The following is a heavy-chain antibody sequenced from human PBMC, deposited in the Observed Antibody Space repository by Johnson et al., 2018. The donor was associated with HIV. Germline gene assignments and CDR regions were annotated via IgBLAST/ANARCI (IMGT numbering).Heavy chain of an antibody. CDR3: TTDLEWELLHDAFDI. V-gene: IGHV3-33*08. CDR2: VWSDGNNR. CDR1: GFTFSDYY. D-gene: IGHD1-26*01. Sequence: MLLVESGGGLVQPGGSLRLSCAASGFTFSDYYMSWIRQAPGKGLEWVAVVWSDGNNRYYADSVKGRFTISRDNPKNTLYLQMNSLRAEDTAVYYCTTDLEWELLHDAFDIWGQGTMVTVSS. J-gene: IGHJ3*02.